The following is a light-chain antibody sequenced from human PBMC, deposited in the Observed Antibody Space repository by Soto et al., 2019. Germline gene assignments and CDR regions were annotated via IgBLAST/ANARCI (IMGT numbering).Light chain of an antibody. V-gene: IGKV3-15*01. CDR2: GAS. Sequence: EIVMTQSPATLSVSPGERATLSCRASQSVSSNLAWYQQKPGQAPRLLIYGASTRATGIPARFSGSGSGTDFTLSISGLQSEDFAVYYCQQYNNWKTFGQGTKGDIK. CDR1: QSVSSN. J-gene: IGKJ1*01. CDR3: QQYNNWKT.